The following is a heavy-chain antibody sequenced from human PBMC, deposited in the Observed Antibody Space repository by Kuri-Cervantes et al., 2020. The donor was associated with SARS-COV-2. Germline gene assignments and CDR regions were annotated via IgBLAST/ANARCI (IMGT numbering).Heavy chain of an antibody. D-gene: IGHD2-2*01. V-gene: IGHV4-59*01. Sequence: SVILWRNCAVSGGSISSYYWTWVRQPPGKGLEFIGYIYYNGNGYNPSLESRVTMSLDTSRNQFSLRLTSVTPADTAVYYCARATSFTSIYYYFDSWCQGNLVTVSS. CDR3: ARATSFTSIYYYFDS. J-gene: IGHJ4*02. CDR1: GGSISSYY. CDR2: IYYNGNG.